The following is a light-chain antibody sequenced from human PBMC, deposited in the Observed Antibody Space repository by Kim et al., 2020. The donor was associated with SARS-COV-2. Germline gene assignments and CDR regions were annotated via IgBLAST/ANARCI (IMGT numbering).Light chain of an antibody. CDR3: QQRSNWPLT. Sequence: LSPGETATLSCRAGQSVDTFLSWYQHKPGQAPRLLIYDASNRATGIPARFSGSGSGTDFTLTISSLEPEDFAVYYCQQRSNWPLTFGGGTKVDIK. J-gene: IGKJ4*01. CDR1: QSVDTF. V-gene: IGKV3-11*01. CDR2: DAS.